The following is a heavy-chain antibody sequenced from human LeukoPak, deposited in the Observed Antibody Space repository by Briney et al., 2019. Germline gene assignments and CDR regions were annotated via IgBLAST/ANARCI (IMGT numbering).Heavy chain of an antibody. CDR2: ISSSGVTT. Sequence: GGSLRLSCAASGFTFSDYYMTWIRQAPGQGLEWISYISSSGVTTYYADSVKGRFTISRDNAKNSLSLFMNSLRAEDTAVYYCASSLNTVMVGPYYFEYWGQGTLVTVSA. J-gene: IGHJ4*02. CDR1: GFTFSDYY. V-gene: IGHV3-11*04. D-gene: IGHD5-18*01. CDR3: ASSLNTVMVGPYYFEY.